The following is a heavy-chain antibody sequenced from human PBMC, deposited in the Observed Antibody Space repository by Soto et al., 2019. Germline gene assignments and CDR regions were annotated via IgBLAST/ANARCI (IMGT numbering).Heavy chain of an antibody. V-gene: IGHV3-33*01. CDR3: ARDGNGLLWFGELAFDI. J-gene: IGHJ3*02. Sequence: GGSLRLSCAASGFTFSSYGMHWVRQAPGKGLEWVAVIWYDGSNKYYADSVKGRFTISRDNSKNTLYLQMNSLRAEDTAVYYCARDGNGLLWFGELAFDIWGQGTMVNVAS. CDR2: IWYDGSNK. D-gene: IGHD3-10*01. CDR1: GFTFSSYG.